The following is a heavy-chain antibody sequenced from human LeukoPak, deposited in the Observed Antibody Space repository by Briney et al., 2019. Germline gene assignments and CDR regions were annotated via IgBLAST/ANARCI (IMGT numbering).Heavy chain of an antibody. J-gene: IGHJ6*02. D-gene: IGHD2-2*01. CDR1: GYTFTSYG. CDR2: ISAYNGNT. CDR3: ARVKFLEGSIVVVPAAMGYYYGMDV. Sequence: ASVKVSCKASGYTFTSYGINWVRQAPGQGLEWMGWISAYNGNTNYAQKLQGRVTMTTDTSTSTAYMELRSLRSDDTAVYYCARVKFLEGSIVVVPAAMGYYYGMDVWGQGTTVTVSS. V-gene: IGHV1-18*01.